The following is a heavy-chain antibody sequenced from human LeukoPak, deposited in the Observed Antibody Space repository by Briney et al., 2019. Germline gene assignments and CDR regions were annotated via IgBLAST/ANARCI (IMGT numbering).Heavy chain of an antibody. D-gene: IGHD3-9*01. Sequence: GGSLRLSCAASEFTFSSYALSWVRQAPGKGLEWVSAISGSRTYYTDSVKGRFTISRDNSKNTLYLQMNSLRAEDTAVYYCAKTLTGGSSFDYWGQGTLVTVSS. CDR2: ISGSRT. CDR1: EFTFSSYA. J-gene: IGHJ4*02. V-gene: IGHV3-23*01. CDR3: AKTLTGGSSFDY.